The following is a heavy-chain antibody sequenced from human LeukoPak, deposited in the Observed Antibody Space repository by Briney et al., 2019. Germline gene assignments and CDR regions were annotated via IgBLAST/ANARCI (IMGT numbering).Heavy chain of an antibody. V-gene: IGHV4-59*01. J-gene: IGHJ4*02. D-gene: IGHD3-10*01. Sequence: KSSETLSLTCTVSGGSISSYYWSWIRQPPGKGLEWIGCIYYSGSTNYNPSLRSRVTISVDTSRNQFSLKLSSVTAADTAVYYCARGGPGYYASGTLGYFDYWGQGTLVTVSS. CDR3: ARGGPGYYASGTLGYFDY. CDR1: GGSISSYY. CDR2: IYYSGST.